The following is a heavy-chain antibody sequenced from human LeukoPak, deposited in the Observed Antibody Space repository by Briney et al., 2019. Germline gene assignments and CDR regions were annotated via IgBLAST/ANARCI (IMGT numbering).Heavy chain of an antibody. D-gene: IGHD3-22*01. V-gene: IGHV1-69*05. Sequence: ASVKVSCKASGGTFSSYAISWVRQAPGQGLEWMGGIIPLFGTANYAQKFQGRLTITTDESTSTAYMELSSLRSEDTAVYYCARGFHYDSSGYHYFYWGQGTLVTVSS. J-gene: IGHJ4*02. CDR2: IIPLFGTA. CDR3: ARGFHYDSSGYHYFY. CDR1: GGTFSSYA.